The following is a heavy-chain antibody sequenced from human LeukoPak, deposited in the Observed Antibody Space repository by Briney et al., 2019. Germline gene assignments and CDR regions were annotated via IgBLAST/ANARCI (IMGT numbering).Heavy chain of an antibody. V-gene: IGHV3-74*01. Sequence: GGSLRLSCAASGFIFSNYYVHWVRQPPGKGLVWVSHISTDGTVTAYADSVKGRFTISRDNSKNTLYLQMNSLRAEDTAVYYCAREGYSYGYVGGFDYWGQGTLVTVSS. J-gene: IGHJ4*02. D-gene: IGHD5-18*01. CDR1: GFIFSNYY. CDR2: ISTDGTVT. CDR3: AREGYSYGYVGGFDY.